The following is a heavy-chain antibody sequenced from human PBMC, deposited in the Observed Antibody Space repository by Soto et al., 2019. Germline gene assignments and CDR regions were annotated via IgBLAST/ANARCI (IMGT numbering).Heavy chain of an antibody. CDR1: GFAFRSHA. CDR2: ISSDGATK. Sequence: GGSLRLSCTASGFAFRSHAMQWVRQAPGKGLEWVAVISSDGATKYVADSLKGRFTISRDNFESTMSLQMNNLRPEDTALYYCARSSVHIAAAGRLDLWGPGTLVTV. CDR3: ARSSVHIAAAGRLDL. J-gene: IGHJ5*02. D-gene: IGHD6-13*01. V-gene: IGHV3-30*14.